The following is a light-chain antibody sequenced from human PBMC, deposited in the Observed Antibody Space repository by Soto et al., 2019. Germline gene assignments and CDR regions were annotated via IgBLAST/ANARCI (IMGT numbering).Light chain of an antibody. CDR1: QSVSTNY. Sequence: ETVLTQSPGTLSLSPGERATLSCRASQSVSTNYLAWYQQKPGLAPRLVIYGTTSRATGIPDRFSGSGSGTDFTLTISSLQSEDFAVYYCQQYNNWSFGQGTRLEIK. CDR2: GTT. CDR3: QQYNNWS. V-gene: IGKV3-20*01. J-gene: IGKJ5*01.